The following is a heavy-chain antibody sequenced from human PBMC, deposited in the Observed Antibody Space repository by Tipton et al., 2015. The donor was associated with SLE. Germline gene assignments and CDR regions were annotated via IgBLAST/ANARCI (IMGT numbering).Heavy chain of an antibody. Sequence: VQLVQSGAEVKKPGASVKVSCKASAYTFTAYYVHWVRQAPGQGLEWMGWLDPDSGDRYSAQKFQGRLTMTRDTSITTAYMELSSLRSDDTAVYFCARDLGHYYGSGAYYASDIWGQGTMVTVSS. CDR1: AYTFTAYY. J-gene: IGHJ3*02. D-gene: IGHD3-10*01. CDR3: ARDLGHYYGSGAYYASDI. V-gene: IGHV1-2*02. CDR2: LDPDSGDR.